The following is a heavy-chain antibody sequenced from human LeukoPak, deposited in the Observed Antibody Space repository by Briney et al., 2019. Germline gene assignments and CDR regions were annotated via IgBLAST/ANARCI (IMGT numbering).Heavy chain of an antibody. CDR1: GFSFGRYW. V-gene: IGHV3-7*01. CDR2: IKQDGSER. J-gene: IGHJ4*02. D-gene: IGHD1-26*01. CDR3: ARLVGGYDF. Sequence: GGSLRLSCAASGFSFGRYWMSWVRQAPVKGLEWVANIKQDGSERYYVDSVKGRFTISRDNAKNSLYLQMNSLRAEDTAVYYCARLVGGYDFWGQGTLVTVSS.